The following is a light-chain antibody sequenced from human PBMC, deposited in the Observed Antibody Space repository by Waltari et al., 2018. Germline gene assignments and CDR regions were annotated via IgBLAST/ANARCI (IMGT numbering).Light chain of an antibody. J-gene: IGLJ2*01. Sequence: SYVLTQPPSLSVAPGKTATISCGGDNIRSKSVHWYQQKPGQAPVVVMFYDNDRPSGIPERISVSNSGNTATLTISTVEAGDEADYHCQVWDSSSGQVVFGGGTKLTVL. CDR1: NIRSKS. CDR2: YDN. CDR3: QVWDSSSGQVV. V-gene: IGLV3-21*01.